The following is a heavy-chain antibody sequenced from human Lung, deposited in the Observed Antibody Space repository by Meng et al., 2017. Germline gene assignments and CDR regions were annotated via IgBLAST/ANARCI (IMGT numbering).Heavy chain of an antibody. Sequence: VQLREWCAGRFKPSETLALTCGVSGGSFSDYYWSWIRQPPGKGLEWIGEINHSGRTNYNPSLESRATISVDTSQNNLSLKLSSVTAADSAVYYCARGPTTMAHDFDYWGQGTLVTVSS. CDR3: ARGPTTMAHDFDY. J-gene: IGHJ4*02. D-gene: IGHD4-11*01. V-gene: IGHV4-34*02. CDR2: INHSGRT. CDR1: GGSFSDYY.